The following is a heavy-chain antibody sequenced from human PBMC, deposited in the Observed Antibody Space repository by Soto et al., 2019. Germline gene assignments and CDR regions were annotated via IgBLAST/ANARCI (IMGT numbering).Heavy chain of an antibody. CDR3: ARRGYYYDSSGYYRGRRGHYYYYGMDV. CDR1: GYSFTSYW. J-gene: IGHJ6*02. D-gene: IGHD3-22*01. Sequence: PGESLKISCKGSGYSFTSYWISWVRQMPGKGLEWMGRIDPSDSYTNYSPSFQGHVTISADKSISTAYLQWSSLKASDTAMYYCARRGYYYDSSGYYRGRRGHYYYYGMDVWGQGTTVTVSS. CDR2: IDPSDSYT. V-gene: IGHV5-10-1*01.